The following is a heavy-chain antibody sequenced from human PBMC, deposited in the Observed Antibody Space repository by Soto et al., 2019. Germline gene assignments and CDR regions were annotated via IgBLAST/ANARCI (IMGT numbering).Heavy chain of an antibody. J-gene: IGHJ3*01. V-gene: IGHV1-18*01. CDR1: GYTFAGYG. Sequence: QAQLVQSGAEVKKPAASVKVSCKTSGYTFAGYGINWVRQAPGLGLEWMGWISVFNGNTKYGQNIQDRVIMTTDTTTSTAYMELRSLRSDDTAVYFCGRDGSGGIIDSWGQGTMLIVSS. CDR2: ISVFNGNT. D-gene: IGHD2-15*01. CDR3: GRDGSGGIIDS.